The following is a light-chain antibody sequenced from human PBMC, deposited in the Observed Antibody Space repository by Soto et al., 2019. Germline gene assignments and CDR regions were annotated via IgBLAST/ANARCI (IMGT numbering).Light chain of an antibody. CDR2: GAS. CDR3: QQYGSSPRT. Sequence: EIVLTQSPCTLSLSPGERATLSCRASQSVSSTYLAWYQQKPGQAPRLLIYGASSRATGIPDRFSGSGSGTDFTLTLSRLEPEDFAVYFCQQYGSSPRTFGPGTKVEIK. CDR1: QSVSSTY. J-gene: IGKJ1*01. V-gene: IGKV3-20*01.